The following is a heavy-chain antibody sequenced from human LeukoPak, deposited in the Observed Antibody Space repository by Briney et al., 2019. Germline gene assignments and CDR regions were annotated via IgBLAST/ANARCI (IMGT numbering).Heavy chain of an antibody. CDR3: ARQTVDIVVVPAAIWSGP. CDR1: GGSISSGGYY. V-gene: IGHV4-31*03. J-gene: IGHJ5*02. CDR2: IYYSGST. Sequence: SETLSLTCTVSGGSISSGGYYWSWIRQHPGKGLEWIGYIYYSGSTYYNPSLKSRVTISVDTSKNQFSLKLSSVTAADTAVYYCARQTVDIVVVPAAIWSGPWGQGTLVTVSS. D-gene: IGHD2-2*01.